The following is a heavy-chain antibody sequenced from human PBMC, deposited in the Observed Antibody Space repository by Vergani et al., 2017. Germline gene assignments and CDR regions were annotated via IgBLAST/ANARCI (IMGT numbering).Heavy chain of an antibody. Sequence: QVQLVESGGGVVQPGRSLRLSCAASGFTFSSYGMHWVRQAPGKGLEWVAVISYDGSNKYYADSVKGRSTISRDNSKNTLYLQMNSLRAEDTAVYYCAKDGFKEGAAAGDWGQGTLVTVSS. V-gene: IGHV3-30*18. D-gene: IGHD6-13*01. J-gene: IGHJ4*02. CDR1: GFTFSSYG. CDR3: AKDGFKEGAAAGD. CDR2: ISYDGSNK.